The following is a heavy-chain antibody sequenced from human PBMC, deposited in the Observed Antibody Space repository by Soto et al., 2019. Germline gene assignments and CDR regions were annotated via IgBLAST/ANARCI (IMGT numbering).Heavy chain of an antibody. D-gene: IGHD2-2*01. J-gene: IGHJ5*02. CDR1: GFTFSGSA. Sequence: GGSLRLSCAASGFTFSGSAMHWVRQASGKGLEWVGRIRSNANNYATAYAASVKGRFTISRDDSKNTAYLQMNSLKTENTAVYYCTTEGNCISTSCYQGWFDPWGQGTLVTVSS. CDR3: TTEGNCISTSCYQGWFDP. V-gene: IGHV3-73*01. CDR2: IRSNANNYAT.